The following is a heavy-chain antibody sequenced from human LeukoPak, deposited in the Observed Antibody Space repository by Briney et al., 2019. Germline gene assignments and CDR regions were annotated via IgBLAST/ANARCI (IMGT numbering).Heavy chain of an antibody. CDR2: FTDYGRT. V-gene: IGHV3-23*01. CDR1: GFTFSSYS. Sequence: GSLRLSCAASGFTFSSYSMNWVRQAPGGGLEWVSGFTDYGRTHYADSVKDRFAISRDNSKSTLYLQMDSLRAEDTAVYYCVKDFGRNLGGPGYWGRGTLVTVSS. CDR3: VKDFGRNLGGPGY. J-gene: IGHJ4*02. D-gene: IGHD3-10*01.